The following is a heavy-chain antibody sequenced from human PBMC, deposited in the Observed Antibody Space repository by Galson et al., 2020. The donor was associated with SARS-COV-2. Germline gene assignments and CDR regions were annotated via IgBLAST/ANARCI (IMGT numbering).Heavy chain of an antibody. CDR2: IYDSGST. J-gene: IGHJ6*02. D-gene: IGHD3-10*01. Sequence: ETSETLSLTCAVSGGSINSGGYSWSWIRQPPGKGLEGIGYIYDSGSTYYNPSLKSRVTISIDRSKDQFSLKLTSVTAADTAVYYCARDGAGGGMDVWGPGTTVTVSS. CDR3: ARDGAGGGMDV. V-gene: IGHV4-30-2*01. CDR1: GGSINSGGYS.